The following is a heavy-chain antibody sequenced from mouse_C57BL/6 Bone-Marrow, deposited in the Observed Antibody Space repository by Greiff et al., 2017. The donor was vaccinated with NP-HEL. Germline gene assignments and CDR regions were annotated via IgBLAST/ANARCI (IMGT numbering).Heavy chain of an antibody. CDR2: IDPKSGGT. V-gene: IGHV1-72*01. CDR3: ARRSKEYFDV. Sequence: QVQLQQPGAELVKPGASVKLSCKASGYTFTSYWMHWVKQRPGRGLEWIGRIDPKSGGTKYNEKFKSKATLTVDKPSSTAYMQLSSLTSEDSAVYYCARRSKEYFDVWGTGTTVTVSS. CDR1: GYTFTSYW. J-gene: IGHJ1*03. D-gene: IGHD1-3*01.